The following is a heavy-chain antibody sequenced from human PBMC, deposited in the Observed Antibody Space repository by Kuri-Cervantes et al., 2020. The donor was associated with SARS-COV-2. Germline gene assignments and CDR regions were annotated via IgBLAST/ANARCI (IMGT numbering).Heavy chain of an antibody. CDR1: GGSISSSSYY. J-gene: IGHJ6*03. CDR2: IYYSGST. Sequence: SETLSLTCTVSGGSISSSSYYWGWIRQPPGKGLEWIGSIYYSGSTYYNPSLKSRVTISVDTSKNQFSLKLSSVTAADTAVYYCARARVGSIVVVPAAPYYMDVWGKGTTVTVSS. V-gene: IGHV4-39*01. D-gene: IGHD2-2*01. CDR3: ARARVGSIVVVPAAPYYMDV.